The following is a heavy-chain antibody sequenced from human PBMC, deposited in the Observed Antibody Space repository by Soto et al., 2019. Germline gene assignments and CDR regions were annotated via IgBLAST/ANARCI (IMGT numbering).Heavy chain of an antibody. D-gene: IGHD2-2*01. Sequence: QVQLLQSGTEVKKPGSSVRVSCKASGGSFSTYAISWVRQAPGQGLQWMGGIIPIFGAATYAQKFQGRATVSADASPTTVYMDLTSLTSEDTAVYYCATYRTNLGSRLYAVPFDYWGQGTLVIVSS. CDR2: IIPIFGAA. CDR3: ATYRTNLGSRLYAVPFDY. V-gene: IGHV1-69*01. CDR1: GGSFSTYA. J-gene: IGHJ4*02.